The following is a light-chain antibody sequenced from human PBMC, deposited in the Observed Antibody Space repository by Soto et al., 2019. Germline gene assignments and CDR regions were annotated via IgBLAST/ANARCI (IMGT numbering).Light chain of an antibody. CDR2: GAS. CDR1: QSVSRY. V-gene: IGKV3-20*01. J-gene: IGKJ2*01. CDR3: QQFDPSPYT. Sequence: VLTQSPGTLSLSPGERATLSCRASQSVSRYLVWYQQKPGQAPRLLIYGASSRASGIPDRFSGSGSGTDFTLTINRLGPEDSAVYYWQQFDPSPYTFGQWTQLEIK.